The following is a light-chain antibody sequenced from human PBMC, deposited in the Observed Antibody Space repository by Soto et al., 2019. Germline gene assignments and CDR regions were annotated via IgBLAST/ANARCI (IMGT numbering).Light chain of an antibody. CDR2: DAS. J-gene: IGKJ5*01. V-gene: IGKV1-5*01. Sequence: DIQMTQSPSTLSASVGDRVTITCRASQSISSWLAWYQQKPGKAPKLLIYDASSLESGVPSRFSGSGYGTEFTLTITSLQSDDFAVYFCQQYTDWPITFGQGTRLEIK. CDR3: QQYTDWPIT. CDR1: QSISSW.